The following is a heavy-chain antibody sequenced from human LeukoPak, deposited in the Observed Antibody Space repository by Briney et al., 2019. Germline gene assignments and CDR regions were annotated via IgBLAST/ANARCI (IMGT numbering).Heavy chain of an antibody. CDR2: ISSSSSYI. CDR3: ARDPPPLYDSSGYGPL. J-gene: IGHJ4*02. Sequence: GGSLRLSCAASGFTFSSYSMNWVRQAPGKGLEWVSSISSSSSYIYYADSVKGRFTISRDNAKNSLYLQMNSLRAEDTAVYYCARDPPPLYDSSGYGPLWGQGTLVTVSS. V-gene: IGHV3-21*04. D-gene: IGHD3-22*01. CDR1: GFTFSSYS.